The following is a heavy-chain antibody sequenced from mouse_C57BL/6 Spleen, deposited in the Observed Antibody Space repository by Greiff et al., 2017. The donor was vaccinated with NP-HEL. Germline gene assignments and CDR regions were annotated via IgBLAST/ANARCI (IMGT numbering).Heavy chain of an antibody. CDR1: GYAFSSSW. Sequence: VQLQQSGPELVKPGASVKISCKASGYAFSSSWMNWVKQRPGKGLEWIGRIYPGDGDTNYNGKFKGKATLTADKSSSTAYMQLSSLTSEDSAVYFCARRSYGGAMDYWGQGTSVTVSS. V-gene: IGHV1-82*01. D-gene: IGHD1-1*01. CDR2: IYPGDGDT. J-gene: IGHJ4*01. CDR3: ARRSYGGAMDY.